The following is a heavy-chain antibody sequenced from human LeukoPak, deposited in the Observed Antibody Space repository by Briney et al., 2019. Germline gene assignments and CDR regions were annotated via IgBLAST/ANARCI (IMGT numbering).Heavy chain of an antibody. J-gene: IGHJ4*02. V-gene: IGHV3-21*01. CDR1: GFTFSSYS. D-gene: IGHD4-17*01. CDR2: VSSSSSYI. CDR3: ARDDGYYSPFDY. Sequence: PGGSLRLSCAASGFTFSSYSMNWVRQAPGKGLEWVSSVSSSSSYIYYADSVKGRFTISRDNAKNSLYLQTNSLRAEDTAVYYCARDDGYYSPFDYWGQGTLVTVSS.